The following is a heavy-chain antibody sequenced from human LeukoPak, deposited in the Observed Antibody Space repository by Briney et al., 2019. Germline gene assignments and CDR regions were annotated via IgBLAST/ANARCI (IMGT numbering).Heavy chain of an antibody. CDR2: INPNSGGT. CDR1: GYTFTGYY. Sequence: GASVKVSCKASGYTFTGYYMHWVRQAPGQGLEWMGWINPNSGGTNYAQKFQGRVTMARDTSISTAYMELSRLRSDDTAVYYCARTLITMIAVGTRNDAFDIWGQGTMVTVSS. D-gene: IGHD3-22*01. J-gene: IGHJ3*02. CDR3: ARTLITMIAVGTRNDAFDI. V-gene: IGHV1-2*02.